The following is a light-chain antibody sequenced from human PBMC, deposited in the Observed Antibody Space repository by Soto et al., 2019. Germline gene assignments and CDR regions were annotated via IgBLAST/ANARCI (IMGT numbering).Light chain of an antibody. CDR2: DAF. CDR1: HDVSRN. CDR3: QKYNIILS. V-gene: IGKV1-33*01. J-gene: IGKJ4*01. Sequence: DIQMTQSPSSLSASEGDRVTITCQSSHDVSRNLNWFQQKPGEAPQLLIYDAFNLERGVPSRFSGSGSGTDFTLTISSPQPEDVATYYCQKYNIILSFGGGTEVEIK.